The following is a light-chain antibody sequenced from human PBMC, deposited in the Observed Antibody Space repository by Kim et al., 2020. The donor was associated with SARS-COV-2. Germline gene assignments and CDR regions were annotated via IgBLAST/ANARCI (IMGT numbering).Light chain of an antibody. V-gene: IGKV3-15*01. CDR3: QQYASWPLT. CDR2: GAS. CDR1: QSINSN. Sequence: ASPGERATLSCRASQSINSNLAWYQQKPGQAPRLLIYGASTRATGIPGTFSGSGSGTELTLTISSLQSEDSAVYYCQQYASWPLTFGQGTRLEIK. J-gene: IGKJ5*01.